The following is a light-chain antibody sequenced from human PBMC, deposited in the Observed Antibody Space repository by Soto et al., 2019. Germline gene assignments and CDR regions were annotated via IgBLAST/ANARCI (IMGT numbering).Light chain of an antibody. CDR3: QSYDNSLSVL. J-gene: IGLJ2*01. CDR2: GNN. V-gene: IGLV1-40*01. CDR1: SSNIGAGYD. Sequence: QSALTQPLSVSGAPGQRVTISCTGSSSNIGAGYDVHWYQQLPGTAPKLLIYGNNNRPSGVPDRFSASKSGTSASLAITGLQAEDEADFYCQSYDNSLSVLFGGGT.